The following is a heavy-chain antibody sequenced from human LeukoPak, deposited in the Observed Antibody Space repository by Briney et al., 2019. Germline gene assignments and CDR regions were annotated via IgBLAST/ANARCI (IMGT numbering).Heavy chain of an antibody. J-gene: IGHJ4*02. CDR3: VRDLGHSRHYFEY. D-gene: IGHD7-27*01. CDR2: ISQDGSET. Sequence: GGSLRLSCAASGFTFNSFFLNWVRLTPGRGLGWVACISQDGSETFYMDSVRGRFTISRDNTKNSLYLQMTSLRAEDTAVYFCVRDLGHSRHYFEYWGQGALVTVSS. CDR1: GFTFNSFF. V-gene: IGHV3-7*01.